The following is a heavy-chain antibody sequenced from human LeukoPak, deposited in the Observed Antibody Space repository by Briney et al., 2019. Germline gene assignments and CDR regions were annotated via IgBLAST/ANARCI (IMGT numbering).Heavy chain of an antibody. D-gene: IGHD3-22*01. CDR3: AREGRNYYDSSGYYPW. J-gene: IGHJ4*02. CDR1: GFTFSSYS. Sequence: KPGGSLRLSCAASGFTFSSYSMNWVRQAPGKGLEWVSSISSSSSYIYYADSVKGRFTISRDNAKNSLYLQMNSLRAEDTAVYYCAREGRNYYDSSGYYPWWGQGALVTVSS. CDR2: ISSSSSYI. V-gene: IGHV3-21*01.